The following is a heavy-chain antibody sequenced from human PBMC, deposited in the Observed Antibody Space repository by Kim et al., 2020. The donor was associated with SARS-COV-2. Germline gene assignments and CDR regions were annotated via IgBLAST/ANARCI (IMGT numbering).Heavy chain of an antibody. J-gene: IGHJ4*02. D-gene: IGHD3-10*01. CDR2: TNEYGSVT. Sequence: GGSMRLSCAAYGFSFRRYWMHWVRRAPGKGLVWVARTNEYGSVTNYADSVKGRFTISRDNAENTLYLHMNSLTVDDTAVYYCARDLSGADDYWGQGTLVT. CDR1: GFSFRRYW. CDR3: ARDLSGADDY. V-gene: IGHV3-74*01.